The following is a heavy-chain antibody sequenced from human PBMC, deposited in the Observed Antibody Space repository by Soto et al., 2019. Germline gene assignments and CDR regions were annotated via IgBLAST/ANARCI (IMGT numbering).Heavy chain of an antibody. CDR3: ARGGCSSTSCYNTLNYAFDI. V-gene: IGHV1-2*02. D-gene: IGHD2-2*02. Sequence: SVKVSCKASADTFSSYAMSWVRQAPGQGLEWMGWINPYIGGTNYSQKFQGRVTMTTDTSISTAYMELSRLRSEDTAVYYCARGGCSSTSCYNTLNYAFDIWGQGTMVTVSS. CDR1: ADTFSSYA. J-gene: IGHJ3*02. CDR2: INPYIGGT.